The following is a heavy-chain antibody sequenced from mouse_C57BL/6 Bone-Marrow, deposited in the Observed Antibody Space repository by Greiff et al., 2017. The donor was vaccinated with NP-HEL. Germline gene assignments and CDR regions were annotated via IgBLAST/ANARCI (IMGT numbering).Heavy chain of an antibody. CDR1: GYTFTDYY. Sequence: EVQLQQSGPELVKPGASVKISCKASGYTFTDYYMNWVKQSHGKSLEWIGDINPNNGGTSYNQKFKGKATLTVDKSSSTDYMELRSLTSEDSAVYYCARGIYDGYHWGQGTTLTVSS. CDR3: ARGIYDGYH. J-gene: IGHJ2*01. CDR2: INPNNGGT. D-gene: IGHD2-3*01. V-gene: IGHV1-26*01.